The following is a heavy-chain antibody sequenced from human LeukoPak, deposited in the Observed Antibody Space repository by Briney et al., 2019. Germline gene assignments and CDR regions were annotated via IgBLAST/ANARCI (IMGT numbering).Heavy chain of an antibody. CDR2: ISYDGSNK. CDR1: GFTFSSYG. V-gene: IGHV3-30*03. J-gene: IGHJ4*02. CDR3: ARDYYDSSGYSTPDY. Sequence: GGSLRLSCAASGFTFSSYGMHWVRQAPGKGLEWVAVISYDGSNKYYADSVKGRFTISRDNSKNTLYLQMNSLRAEDTAVYYCARDYYDSSGYSTPDYWGQGTLVTVSS. D-gene: IGHD3-22*01.